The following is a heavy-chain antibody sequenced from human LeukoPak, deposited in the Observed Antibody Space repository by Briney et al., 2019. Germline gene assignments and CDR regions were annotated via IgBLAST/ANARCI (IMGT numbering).Heavy chain of an antibody. CDR1: GGSISSNSYY. CDR3: ASRITVAGDYFDY. D-gene: IGHD6-19*01. V-gene: IGHV4-39*07. J-gene: IGHJ4*02. CDR2: IYHSGST. Sequence: SETLSLTCTVSGGSISSNSYYWGWIRQPPGKGLEWIGSIYHSGSTYYNPSLKSRVTISVDTSKNQFSLRLSSVTAADTAVYYCASRITVAGDYFDYWGQGTLVTVSS.